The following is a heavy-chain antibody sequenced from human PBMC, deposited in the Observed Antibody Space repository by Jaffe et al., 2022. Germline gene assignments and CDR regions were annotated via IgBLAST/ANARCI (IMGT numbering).Heavy chain of an antibody. J-gene: IGHJ5*02. D-gene: IGHD3-9*01. CDR1: GFTFSSYA. Sequence: EVQLLESGGGLVQPGGSLRLSCAASGFTFSSYAMSWVRQAPGKGLEWVSAISGSGGSTYYADSVKGRFTISRDNSKNTLYLQMNSLRAEDTAVYYCAKAPEPFDILTGYKVYNWFDPWGQGTLVTVSS. V-gene: IGHV3-23*01. CDR3: AKAPEPFDILTGYKVYNWFDP. CDR2: ISGSGGST.